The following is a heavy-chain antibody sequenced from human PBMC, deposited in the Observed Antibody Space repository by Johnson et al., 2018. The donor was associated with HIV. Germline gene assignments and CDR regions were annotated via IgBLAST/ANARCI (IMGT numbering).Heavy chain of an antibody. V-gene: IGHV3-15*01. D-gene: IGHD3-16*01. CDR3: TTHRTIFGALILDGCDI. CDR2: IKSKTDGGTT. CDR1: GFSFSNAW. J-gene: IGHJ3*02. Sequence: MMLVESGGGLVKPGGSLRLSCATSGFSFSNAWMSWVRQAPGKGLEWVGRIKSKTDGGTTDYTAVVNGRFTISRDDSTNMLFLQMSSLKRDDTGVYYCTTHRTIFGALILDGCDIGVLGTEVNGSS.